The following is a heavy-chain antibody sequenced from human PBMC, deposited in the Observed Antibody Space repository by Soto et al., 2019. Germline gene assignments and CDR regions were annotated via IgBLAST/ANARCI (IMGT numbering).Heavy chain of an antibody. D-gene: IGHD5-12*01. CDR3: TRGSADIVATSGFDY. CDR1: GFTFGDYA. CDR2: IRSKAYGGTT. J-gene: IGHJ4*02. Sequence: PGGSLRLSCTASGFTFGDYAMSWFRQAPGKGLEWVGFIRSKAYGGTTEYAASVKGRFTISRDDSKSIAYLQMNSLKTEDTAVYYCTRGSADIVATSGFDYWGQGTPVTVSS. V-gene: IGHV3-49*03.